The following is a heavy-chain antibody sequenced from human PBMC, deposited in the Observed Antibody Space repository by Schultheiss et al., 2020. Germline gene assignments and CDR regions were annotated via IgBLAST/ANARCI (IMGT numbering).Heavy chain of an antibody. CDR3: ARDRGFNWNPDYYYYYYMDV. Sequence: GESLKISCKASGYTFTSYGISWVRQAPGQGLEWMGWISAYNGNTNYAQKLQGRVTMTTDTSTSTAYMELRSLRSDDTAVYYCARDRGFNWNPDYYYYYYMDVWGKGTTVTVSS. CDR2: ISAYNGNT. D-gene: IGHD1-20*01. J-gene: IGHJ6*03. CDR1: GYTFTSYG. V-gene: IGHV1-18*01.